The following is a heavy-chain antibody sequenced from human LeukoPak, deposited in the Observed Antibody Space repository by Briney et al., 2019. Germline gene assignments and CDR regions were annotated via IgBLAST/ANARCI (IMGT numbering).Heavy chain of an antibody. CDR1: VYTFTRYG. V-gene: IGHV1-18*01. CDR3: ARSIAAAGPSDY. D-gene: IGHD6-13*01. J-gene: IGHJ4*02. CDR2: ISAYNGNT. Sequence: GASVTVSCKASVYTFTRYGISEVRQPPGQGLEWMGWISAYNGNTNSAQKLQGRVTMTTDTSTSTAYMELRSLRSDDTAVYYCARSIAAAGPSDYWGQGTLVTVSS.